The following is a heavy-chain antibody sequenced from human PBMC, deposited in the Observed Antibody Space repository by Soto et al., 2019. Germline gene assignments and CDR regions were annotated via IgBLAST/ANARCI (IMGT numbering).Heavy chain of an antibody. CDR1: GFTFSSYG. J-gene: IGHJ4*02. V-gene: IGHV3-33*01. CDR2: IWYDGSNK. CDR3: ATVDYDSSGYYSPLDY. D-gene: IGHD3-22*01. Sequence: GGSLRLSCAASGFTFSSYGMHWVRQAPGKGPEWVAVIWYDGSNKYYADSVKGRFTISRDNSKNTLYLQMNSLRAEDTAVYYCATVDYDSSGYYSPLDYWGQGTLVTVSS.